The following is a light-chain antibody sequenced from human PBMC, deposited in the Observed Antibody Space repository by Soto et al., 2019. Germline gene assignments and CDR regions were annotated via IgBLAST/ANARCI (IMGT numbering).Light chain of an antibody. V-gene: IGLV1-51*02. CDR3: GTWDSSLSAGV. CDR2: ENN. CDR1: SSNIGNRG. J-gene: IGLJ2*01. Sequence: QPVLTQPPSVSAAPGQKLTISCSGSSSNIGNRGVSWYQQLPGTAPKLLIYENNKRPSGIPDRFSGSKSGTSATLGISGLQTGDEADYYCGTWDSSLSAGVFGGGTKLTVL.